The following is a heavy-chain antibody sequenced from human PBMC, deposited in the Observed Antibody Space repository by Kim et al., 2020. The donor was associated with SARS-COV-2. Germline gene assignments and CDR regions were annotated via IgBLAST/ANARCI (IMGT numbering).Heavy chain of an antibody. CDR1: GFTFSSYA. V-gene: IGHV3-30*04. J-gene: IGHJ4*02. CDR2: ISYDGSNK. D-gene: IGHD3-10*01. CDR3: ARSAMVRGVITSYYFDY. Sequence: GGSLRLSCAASGFTFSSYAMHWVRQAPGKGLEWVAVISYDGSNKYYADSVKGRFTISRDNSKNTLYLQMNSLRAEDTAVYYCARSAMVRGVITSYYFDYWGQGTLVTVSS.